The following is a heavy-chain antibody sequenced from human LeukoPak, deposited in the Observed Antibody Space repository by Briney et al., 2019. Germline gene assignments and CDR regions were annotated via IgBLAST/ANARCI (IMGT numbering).Heavy chain of an antibody. V-gene: IGHV4-59*12. CDR3: ARVLDSEHFDY. Sequence: SETLSLTCTVSGGSISSYYWSWIRQAPGKGLEWIGYIYYSGSTNYNPSLKSRVTVSVDTSKNQFTLKLSSVTAADTAVYYCARVLDSEHFDYWGQGTLVTVSS. CDR1: GGSISSYY. D-gene: IGHD2-2*03. J-gene: IGHJ4*02. CDR2: IYYSGST.